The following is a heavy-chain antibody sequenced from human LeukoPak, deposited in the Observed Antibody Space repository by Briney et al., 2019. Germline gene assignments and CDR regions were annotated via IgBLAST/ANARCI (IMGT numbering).Heavy chain of an antibody. J-gene: IGHJ4*02. V-gene: IGHV3-21*01. CDR2: ISSSSSYI. CDR1: GFTFSSYS. CDR3: ARESYYGSGSYYILGGFDY. Sequence: GGSLRLSCAASGFTFSSYSMNWVRQAPGKGLEWVSSISSSSSYIYYADSVKGRFTISRDNAKNSLYLQMNSLRAEDTAVYYCARESYYGSGSYYILGGFDYWGQGTLVTVSS. D-gene: IGHD3-10*01.